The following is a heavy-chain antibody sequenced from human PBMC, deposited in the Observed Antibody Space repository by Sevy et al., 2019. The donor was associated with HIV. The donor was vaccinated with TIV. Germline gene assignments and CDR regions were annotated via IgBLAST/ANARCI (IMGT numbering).Heavy chain of an antibody. CDR1: GFTFRSYT. V-gene: IGHV3-23*01. Sequence: GGSLRLSCVVSGFTFRSYTMTWVRRAPGKGLEWVSRITGSGDKIDYADSVKGRFTISRDNSRNTLYLQMSSLRAADTAVYYCAKAPDYYASSGTPLDYWGQGTLVTVSS. D-gene: IGHD3-22*01. CDR2: ITGSGDKI. CDR3: AKAPDYYASSGTPLDY. J-gene: IGHJ4*02.